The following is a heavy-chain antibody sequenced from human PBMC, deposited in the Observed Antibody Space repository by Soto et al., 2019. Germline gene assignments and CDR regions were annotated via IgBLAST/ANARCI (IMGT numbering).Heavy chain of an antibody. Sequence: QVQLQESGPGLVKPSQTLSLTCTVSGGSISSGGYYWSWIRQHPGKGLEWIGYIYYSGSTYYNPSLKSRVTISVDTSKNHFSLKLSSVTAAETAVYYCARARDTAMATNYWGQGTLVTVSS. CDR3: ARARDTAMATNY. CDR2: IYYSGST. V-gene: IGHV4-31*03. J-gene: IGHJ4*02. D-gene: IGHD5-18*01. CDR1: GGSISSGGYY.